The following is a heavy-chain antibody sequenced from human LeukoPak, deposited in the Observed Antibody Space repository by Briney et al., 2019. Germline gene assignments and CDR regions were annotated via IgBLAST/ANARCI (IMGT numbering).Heavy chain of an antibody. D-gene: IGHD5-12*01. CDR2: IIPILGIA. CDR3: ARAPTEWLRNPVGAFDI. CDR1: GGTFSSYA. Sequence: ASVKVSCKASGGTFSSYAISWVRQAPGQGLEWMGRIIPILGIANYAQKFQGRVTITADKSTSTAYMELSSLRSEDTAVYYCARAPTEWLRNPVGAFDIWGQGTMVTVSS. V-gene: IGHV1-69*04. J-gene: IGHJ3*02.